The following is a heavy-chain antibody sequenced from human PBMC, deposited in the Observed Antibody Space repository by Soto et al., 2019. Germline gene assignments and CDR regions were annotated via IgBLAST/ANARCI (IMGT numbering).Heavy chain of an antibody. J-gene: IGHJ5*02. D-gene: IGHD6-13*01. V-gene: IGHV4-59*01. Sequence: PSETLSLTCTVSGGSTSNYYWNWIRQPPGKGLEWIGYIYYSGSTNYNPSLKSRVTISIDTSKNQFSLKLSSVTAADTAVYYCAREPPAAGENRFDPWGQGTLVTVSS. CDR2: IYYSGST. CDR1: GGSTSNYY. CDR3: AREPPAAGENRFDP.